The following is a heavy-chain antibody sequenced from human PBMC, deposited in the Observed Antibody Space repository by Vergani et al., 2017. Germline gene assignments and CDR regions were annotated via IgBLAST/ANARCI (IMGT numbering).Heavy chain of an antibody. D-gene: IGHD6-6*01. CDR3: ARGEVIAARLTSYYYYYYMDV. J-gene: IGHJ6*03. V-gene: IGHV1-69*01. CDR2: IIPIFGTA. Sequence: QVQLVQSGAEVKKPGSSVKVSCKASGGTFSSYAISWVRQAPGQGLEWMGGIIPIFGTANYAQKFQGRVTITADESTSTAYMELSSLRSEDTAVYYCARGEVIAARLTSYYYYYYMDVWGKGTTVTVSS. CDR1: GGTFSSYA.